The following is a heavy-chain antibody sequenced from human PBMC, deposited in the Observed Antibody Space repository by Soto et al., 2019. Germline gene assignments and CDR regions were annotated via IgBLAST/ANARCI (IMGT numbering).Heavy chain of an antibody. Sequence: QITLKESGPTLVKPTQTLTLTCTFSGFSLSTSGVGVGWIRQPPGKALEWLALIYWDDDKRYSPSLKSRLTITKDTSKNQVVLTMTNMDPVDTATYYCAHRGYCSGGSCCSGAYFNWFDPWGQGTLVTVSS. D-gene: IGHD2-15*01. CDR2: IYWDDDK. V-gene: IGHV2-5*02. CDR1: GFSLSTSGVG. J-gene: IGHJ5*02. CDR3: AHRGYCSGGSCCSGAYFNWFDP.